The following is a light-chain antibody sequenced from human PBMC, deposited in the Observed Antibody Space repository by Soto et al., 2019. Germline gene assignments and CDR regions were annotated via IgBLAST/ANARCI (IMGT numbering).Light chain of an antibody. V-gene: IGKV3-20*01. CDR2: GAS. CDR1: QSVATSQ. Sequence: EIVLTQSPGTLSLSPEERATLFCRASQSVATSQLAWYQQKPGQAPRLLIGASSRATGVPDRFIASGSGTDLTLTISSLQPDDFATYYRQQYSIYWNTFGQGTKLEIK. CDR3: QQYSIYWNT. J-gene: IGKJ2*01.